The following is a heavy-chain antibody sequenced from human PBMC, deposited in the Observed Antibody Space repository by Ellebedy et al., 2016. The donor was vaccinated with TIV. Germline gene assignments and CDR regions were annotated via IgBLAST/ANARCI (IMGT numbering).Heavy chain of an antibody. Sequence: GESLKISCAASGFAVRSNYMSWVRQAPGKGLEWVSVIYSSGITYYAESVKGRFTISRDNSRDNSKNTLYLQMNGLRAEDTAVYYCARVDYGLAFHIWGQGTMVTVSS. CDR3: ARVDYGLAFHI. V-gene: IGHV3-66*01. D-gene: IGHD3-16*01. CDR2: IYSSGIT. CDR1: GFAVRSNY. J-gene: IGHJ3*02.